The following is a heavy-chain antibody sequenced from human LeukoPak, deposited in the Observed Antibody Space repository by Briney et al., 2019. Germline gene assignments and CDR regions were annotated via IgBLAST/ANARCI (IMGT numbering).Heavy chain of an antibody. V-gene: IGHV3-53*01. Sequence: GGSLRLSCAASGFTVSSNYMSWVRQAPGKGLEWVSVIYSGGSTYYADSVKGRFTISRDNSKTTLYLQMNSLRAEDTAVYYCARVHKQWPSGDFFDYWGQGTLVTVSS. CDR3: ARVHKQWPSGDFFDY. J-gene: IGHJ4*02. CDR1: GFTVSSNY. D-gene: IGHD6-19*01. CDR2: IYSGGST.